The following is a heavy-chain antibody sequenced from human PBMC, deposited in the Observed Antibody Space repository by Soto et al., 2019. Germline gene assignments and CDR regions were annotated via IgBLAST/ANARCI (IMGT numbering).Heavy chain of an antibody. J-gene: IGHJ6*02. CDR1: GYTFTNYG. D-gene: IGHD3-10*01. Sequence: ASVKVPCKPSGYTFTNYGITWLRQPPGQGLEWMGWISAYNGNTNYAQKLQGRVTMTTDTSTSTAYMELRSLRSDDTAVYYCARDSGSGTYAYYYYGMDVWGQGTTVTVSS. CDR2: ISAYNGNT. CDR3: ARDSGSGTYAYYYYGMDV. V-gene: IGHV1-18*01.